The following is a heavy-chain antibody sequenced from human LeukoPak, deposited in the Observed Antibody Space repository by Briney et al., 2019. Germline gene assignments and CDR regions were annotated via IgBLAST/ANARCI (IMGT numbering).Heavy chain of an antibody. V-gene: IGHV3-23*01. CDR2: ISGSGGST. D-gene: IGHD3-22*01. Sequence: GGSLRLSCAASGFTFSSYAMSWVRQAPGKGLEWVSAISGSGGSTYYADSVKGRFTISRDNSKNTLYLQMNSLRAEDTAVYYCAKDPNPSSGYYLDAFDIWGQGTMVTVSS. CDR1: GFTFSSYA. CDR3: AKDPNPSSGYYLDAFDI. J-gene: IGHJ3*02.